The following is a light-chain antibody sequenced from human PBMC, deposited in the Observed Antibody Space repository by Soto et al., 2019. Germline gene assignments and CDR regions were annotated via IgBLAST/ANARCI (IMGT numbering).Light chain of an antibody. Sequence: DIQMTQSPSSVAAAVGDRVTITCRASQSVSGWLAWYQQKPGKAPKLLIYSVSSLQSGVPARFSGSGSGTDFALTISSLPPDDFATYYCQQANGFPVAFGGGTRVEIK. CDR3: QQANGFPVA. CDR2: SVS. J-gene: IGKJ4*01. V-gene: IGKV1-12*01. CDR1: QSVSGW.